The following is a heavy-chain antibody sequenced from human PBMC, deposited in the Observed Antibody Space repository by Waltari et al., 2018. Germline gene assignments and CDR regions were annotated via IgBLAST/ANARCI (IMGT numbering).Heavy chain of an antibody. Sequence: QVQLQQSGPGQVKPSETLSLTCAVSGGSLRSGSYWGWIRQPLGKGLEWIGSVSHSGSTYYNPSLKSRVTISIHMSKHQFSLELRSVTAADTAVYFCASDLGGTAVATDAFDIWGQGTMVIVSS. V-gene: IGHV4-38-2*01. CDR1: GGSLRSGSY. D-gene: IGHD6-19*01. CDR2: VSHSGST. J-gene: IGHJ3*02. CDR3: ASDLGGTAVATDAFDI.